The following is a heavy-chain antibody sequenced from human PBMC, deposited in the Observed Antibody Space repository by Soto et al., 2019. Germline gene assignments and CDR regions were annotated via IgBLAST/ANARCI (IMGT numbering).Heavy chain of an antibody. CDR3: ARVYCSSTSCLGGYYYYMDV. J-gene: IGHJ6*03. CDR1: GYTFTSYG. CDR2: ISAYNGNT. Sequence: ASVKVSCKASGYTFTSYGISWVRQAPGQGLEWMGWISAYNGNTNYAQKLQGRVTMTTDTSTSTAYMELRSLRSEDTAVYYCARVYCSSTSCLGGYYYYMDVWGKGTTVTVSS. V-gene: IGHV1-18*01. D-gene: IGHD2-2*01.